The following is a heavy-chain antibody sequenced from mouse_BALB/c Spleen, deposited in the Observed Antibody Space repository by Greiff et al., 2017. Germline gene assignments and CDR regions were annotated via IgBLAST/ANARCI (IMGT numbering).Heavy chain of an antibody. CDR2: INPSNGRT. D-gene: IGHD1-1*01. J-gene: IGHJ4*01. CDR1: GYTFTSYW. CDR3: ARYDYGRRAMDY. V-gene: IGHV1S81*02. Sequence: QVQLQQPGAELVKPGASVKLSCKASGYTFTSYWMHWVKQRPGQGLEWIGEINPSNGRTNYNEKFKSKATLTVDKSSSTAYMQLSSLTSEDSAVYYCARYDYGRRAMDYWGQGTSVTVSA.